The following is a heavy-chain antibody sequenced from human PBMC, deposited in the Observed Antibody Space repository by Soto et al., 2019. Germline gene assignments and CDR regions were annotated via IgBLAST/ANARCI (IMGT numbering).Heavy chain of an antibody. Sequence: EVQLVESGGGLVKPGGSLRLSCAASGFTFSSYSMNWVRQAPGKGLEWVSSISSSSSYIYYADSVKGRFTISRDNAKNSLYLQMNSLRAEDTAVYYCESPGGSGWYSDYYYYYGMDVWGQGTTVTVSS. CDR2: ISSSSSYI. CDR1: GFTFSSYS. V-gene: IGHV3-21*01. CDR3: ESPGGSGWYSDYYYYYGMDV. J-gene: IGHJ6*02. D-gene: IGHD6-19*01.